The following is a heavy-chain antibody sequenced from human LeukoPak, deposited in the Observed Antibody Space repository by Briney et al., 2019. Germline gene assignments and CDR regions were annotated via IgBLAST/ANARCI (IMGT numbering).Heavy chain of an antibody. D-gene: IGHD5-12*01. CDR3: AREWNGMDV. J-gene: IGHJ6*02. V-gene: IGHV4-4*07. CDR1: GGSISSYY. CDR2: IYTIGST. Sequence: PSQSLSLARTVAGGSISSYYWSWIRQPAGRGLELIVRIYTIGSTNYNPSLKRPVTMSVDTSKNQFSLKLSSVTAADTAVYYCAREWNGMDVWGQGTTVTVSS.